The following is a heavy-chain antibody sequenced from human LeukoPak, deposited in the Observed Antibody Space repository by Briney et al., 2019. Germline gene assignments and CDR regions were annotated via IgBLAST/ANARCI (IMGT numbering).Heavy chain of an antibody. CDR3: ARRAYYYDSSGYTFDY. CDR1: GGSISSYY. Sequence: PSETLSLTCTVSGGSISSYYWGWIRQPPGKGLEWIGSIYYSGSTYYNPSLKSRVTISVDTSKNQFSLKLSSVTAADTAVYYCARRAYYYDSSGYTFDYWGQGTLVTVSS. D-gene: IGHD3-22*01. J-gene: IGHJ4*02. CDR2: IYYSGST. V-gene: IGHV4-39*01.